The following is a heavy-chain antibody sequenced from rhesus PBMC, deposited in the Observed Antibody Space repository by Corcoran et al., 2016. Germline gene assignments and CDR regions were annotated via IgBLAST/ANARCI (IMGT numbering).Heavy chain of an antibody. V-gene: IGHV4S11*01. CDR3: ARHPGTGNYFDY. Sequence: QVQLQESGPGLVKPLETLSLTCAVSGGSISSYFWSWIRQPPGKGLEWIGYIYGSGSSTNYNPSLKSRVTLSVDTSKNQLSLKLSSVTAADTAVYYCARHPGTGNYFDYWGQGVLVTVSS. CDR1: GGSISSYF. D-gene: IGHD3-34*01. CDR2: IYGSGSST. J-gene: IGHJ4*01.